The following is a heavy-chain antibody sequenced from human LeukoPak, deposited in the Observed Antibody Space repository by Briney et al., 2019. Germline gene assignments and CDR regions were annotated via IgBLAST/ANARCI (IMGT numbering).Heavy chain of an antibody. Sequence: ASVKISCKASGYTFRGNYIHWLRQAPGQGLEWMGWIDANNGDTKSAQKFQGRVTMSRDTSISTAYMDLSSLSPDDAAVYYCARDPSSVTLYFFDYWGQGTLGTVSS. CDR1: GYTFRGNY. D-gene: IGHD4-11*01. CDR3: ARDPSSVTLYFFDY. V-gene: IGHV1-2*02. J-gene: IGHJ4*02. CDR2: IDANNGDT.